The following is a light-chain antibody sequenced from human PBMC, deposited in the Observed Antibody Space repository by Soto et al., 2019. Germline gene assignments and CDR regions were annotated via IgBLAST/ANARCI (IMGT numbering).Light chain of an antibody. CDR3: QQRSNWPPIT. V-gene: IGKV3-15*01. Sequence: EQVLTQSPATRSVSPGARATLSCRASQTVGSNLAWYQHKPGQAPRLLSSGASARATGIPARFSGGGSGAEYTLTISSLQSEDFAVYYCQQRSNWPPITFGQGTRVEIK. J-gene: IGKJ5*01. CDR1: QTVGSN. CDR2: GAS.